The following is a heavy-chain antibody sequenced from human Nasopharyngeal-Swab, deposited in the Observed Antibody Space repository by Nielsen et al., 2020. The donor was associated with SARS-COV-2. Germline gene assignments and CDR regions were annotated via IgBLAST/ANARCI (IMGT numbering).Heavy chain of an antibody. CDR1: GYTFTNYY. J-gene: IGHJ4*02. CDR2: INPSGGST. V-gene: IGHV1-46*01. D-gene: IGHD1-20*01. CDR3: ARAYNWNDGGDY. Sequence: ASVKVSCKASGYTFTNYYMHWVRQAPGQGLEWMGIINPSGGSTSYAQKFQGRVTMTRDTSTSTVYMELSSLRSEDTAVYYCARAYNWNDGGDYWGQGTLVTASS.